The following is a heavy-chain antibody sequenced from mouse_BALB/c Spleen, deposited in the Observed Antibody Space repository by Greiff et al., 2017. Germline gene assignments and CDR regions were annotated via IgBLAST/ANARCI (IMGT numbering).Heavy chain of an antibody. Sequence: VQLHQSGAELAKPGASVKMSCKASGYTFTSYWMHWVKQRPGQGLEWIGYINPSTGYTEYNQKFKDKATLTADKSSSTAYMQLSSLTSEDSAVYYCARLMITGAMDYWGQGTSVTVSA. J-gene: IGHJ4*01. V-gene: IGHV1-7*01. CDR2: INPSTGYT. D-gene: IGHD2-4*01. CDR1: GYTFTSYW. CDR3: ARLMITGAMDY.